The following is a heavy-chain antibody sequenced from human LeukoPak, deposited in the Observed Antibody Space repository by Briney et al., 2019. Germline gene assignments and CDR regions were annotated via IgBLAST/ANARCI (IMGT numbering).Heavy chain of an antibody. D-gene: IGHD1-26*01. Sequence: GESLKISCKGSGYSFPSYWIGWVRQMPGRGLEWMGLIYPGDSDTRYSPSFQGQVTVSADKSVTTAYLQWSSLKASDTAMYYCARRDGTSYAFDIWGQGTMVTVSS. CDR1: GYSFPSYW. CDR2: IYPGDSDT. CDR3: ARRDGTSYAFDI. J-gene: IGHJ3*02. V-gene: IGHV5-51*01.